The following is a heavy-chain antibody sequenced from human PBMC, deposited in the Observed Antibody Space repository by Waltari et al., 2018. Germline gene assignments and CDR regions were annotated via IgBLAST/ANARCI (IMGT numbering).Heavy chain of an antibody. V-gene: IGHV1-24*01. J-gene: IGHJ3*02. CDR3: ATAPGPSAMLYAFDI. CDR2: FVPEGVET. Sequence: QVQLVQSGAEVKKPGASVKVSCKVSGYTLTELSMHWVRQAPGKGLEWMGGFVPEGVETLSPQKSQGRVTMTEDTSTDTAYMELSSLRSEDTALYYCATAPGPSAMLYAFDIWGQGTMVTVSS. CDR1: GYTLTELS. D-gene: IGHD2-8*01.